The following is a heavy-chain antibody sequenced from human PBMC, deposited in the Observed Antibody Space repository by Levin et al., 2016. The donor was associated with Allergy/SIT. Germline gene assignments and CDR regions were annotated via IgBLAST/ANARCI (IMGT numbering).Heavy chain of an antibody. CDR3: ARENAAGPVAGDSFDY. CDR2: ISVYYGNT. CDR1: GYTFTSYR. V-gene: IGHV1-18*01. Sequence: ASVKVSCKASGYTFTSYRISWVRQAPGQGLEWMGWISVYYGNTNYAQNLQGRVTMTTDTSTSTAYMELRSLRSDDTAMYYCARENAAGPVAGDSFDYWGQGTLVTVSS. J-gene: IGHJ4*02. D-gene: IGHD6-19*01.